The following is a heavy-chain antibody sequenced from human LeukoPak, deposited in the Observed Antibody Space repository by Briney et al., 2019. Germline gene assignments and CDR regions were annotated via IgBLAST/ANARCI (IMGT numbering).Heavy chain of an antibody. D-gene: IGHD6-19*01. CDR3: AKASSLYSSGWYPRA. Sequence: GGSLRLSCAASGFTFSSYAMSWVRQVPGKGLEWVSAISGSGGSTYYADSVKGRFTISRDNSKNTLYLQMNSLRAEDTAVYYCAKASSLYSSGWYPRAWGQGTLVTVSS. CDR1: GFTFSSYA. V-gene: IGHV3-23*01. J-gene: IGHJ5*02. CDR2: ISGSGGST.